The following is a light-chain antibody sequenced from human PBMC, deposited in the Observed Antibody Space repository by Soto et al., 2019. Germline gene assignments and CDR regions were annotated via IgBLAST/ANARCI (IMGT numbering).Light chain of an antibody. CDR1: SSDVGAYNY. Sequence: QSALTQPRSVSGSPGQSVTISCTGTSSDVGAYNYVSWYQQHPGQAPKVVVYDVTKRPSGVPDRFSGSKSGNTASLTISGLQAEDEADYYCCSYAGIYSYVFGSGTKVTVL. CDR2: DVT. V-gene: IGLV2-11*01. CDR3: CSYAGIYSYV. J-gene: IGLJ1*01.